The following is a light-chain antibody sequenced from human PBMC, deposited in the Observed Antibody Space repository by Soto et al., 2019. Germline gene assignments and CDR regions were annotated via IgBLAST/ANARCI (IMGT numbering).Light chain of an antibody. CDR2: DVS. V-gene: IGLV2-18*02. CDR3: TSYASGSAYV. J-gene: IGLJ1*01. CDR1: SSDVGGYNR. Sequence: QSALTQPPSVSGSPGPSVAISCTGTSSDVGGYNRVSWYQQAPGKAPKLLIYDVSNRPSGGSTRFSGSKSGNTASLTISGLQAEDEAEYYCTSYASGSAYVFGPGTKVTVL.